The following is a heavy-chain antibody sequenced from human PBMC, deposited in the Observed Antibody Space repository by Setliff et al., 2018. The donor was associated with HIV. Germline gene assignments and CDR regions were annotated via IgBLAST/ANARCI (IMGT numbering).Heavy chain of an antibody. Sequence: SETLSLTCTVSGDSINSHFWTWIRQSPRKGLEWIGYISSTGAAWYNPSLKSRVTMSIDTPKIHFSLTLSSVSGADTALYYCARGGKRAFDIWGQGAMVTVSS. J-gene: IGHJ3*02. CDR1: GDSINSHF. CDR2: ISSTGAA. CDR3: ARGGKRAFDI. V-gene: IGHV4-59*11.